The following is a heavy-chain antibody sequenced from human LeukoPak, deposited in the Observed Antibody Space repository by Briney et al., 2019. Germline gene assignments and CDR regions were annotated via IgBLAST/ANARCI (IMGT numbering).Heavy chain of an antibody. V-gene: IGHV3-48*03. D-gene: IGHD3-22*01. J-gene: IGHJ4*02. CDR1: GFPFSLYE. CDR2: IGSSGSTK. Sequence: PGGSLRLSCAVSGFPFSLYEVNWVRQAPGQGLEWVSNIGSSGSTKYYADSVKGRFTISRDNSKNTLTLQMSSLRADDTAVYFCAKDARGYHRPIDHWGQGILVTVSS. CDR3: AKDARGYHRPIDH.